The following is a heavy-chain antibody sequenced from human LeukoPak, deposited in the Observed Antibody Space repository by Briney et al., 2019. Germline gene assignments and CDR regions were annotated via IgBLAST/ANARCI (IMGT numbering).Heavy chain of an antibody. D-gene: IGHD1-1*01. J-gene: IGHJ6*03. CDR3: SRRTTRVYYMDV. CDR1: GGSFSGYY. Sequence: SETLSLTCAVYGGSFSGYYWSWIRQPPGKGLEWIGEINHSGSTNYNPSLKSRVAISLDTSNNQFSLKLTSVTAADTAVYYCSRRTTRVYYMDVWGKGTTVTVPS. CDR2: INHSGST. V-gene: IGHV4-34*01.